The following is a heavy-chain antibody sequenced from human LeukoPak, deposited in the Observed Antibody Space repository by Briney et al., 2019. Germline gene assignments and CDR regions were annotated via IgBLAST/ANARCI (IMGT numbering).Heavy chain of an antibody. CDR2: IYPGDSDT. Sequence: GESLKISCKGSGYSFTSYWIGWVRQMPGKGLAWMGIIYPGDSDTRYSPSFQGQVTISADKSISTAYLQWSSLQASDTGMYYCARGPYYDSSGYYFDYWGQGTLVTVSS. V-gene: IGHV5-51*01. CDR1: GYSFTSYW. D-gene: IGHD3-22*01. J-gene: IGHJ4*02. CDR3: ARGPYYDSSGYYFDY.